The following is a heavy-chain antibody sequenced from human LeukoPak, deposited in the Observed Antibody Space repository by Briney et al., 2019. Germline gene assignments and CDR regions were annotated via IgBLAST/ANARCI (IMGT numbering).Heavy chain of an antibody. CDR1: GYTFTSYG. CDR2: ISAYNGNT. V-gene: IGHV1-18*01. CDR3: ARDRYDFWSGYHSRAGWFDP. Sequence: GASVKASCKASGYTFTSYGISWVRQAPGQGLEWMGWISAYNGNTNYAQKLQGRVTMTTDTSTSTAYMELRSLRSDDTAVYYCARDRYDFWSGYHSRAGWFDPWGQGTLVTVSS. J-gene: IGHJ5*02. D-gene: IGHD3-3*01.